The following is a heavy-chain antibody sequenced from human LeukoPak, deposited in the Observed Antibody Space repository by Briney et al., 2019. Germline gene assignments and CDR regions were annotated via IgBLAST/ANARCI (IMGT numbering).Heavy chain of an antibody. D-gene: IGHD6-19*01. CDR2: ISGSGGST. CDR1: GFTFSSYA. V-gene: IGHV3-23*01. Sequence: GGSLRLSCAASGFTFSSYAMSWVRQAPGKGLEWVSAISGSGGSTYYADSVKGRFTISRDNSKNTLYLQMNSLRAEDTAVYYCAEGYQRIAVAGTVYFDYWGQGTLVTVSS. CDR3: AEGYQRIAVAGTVYFDY. J-gene: IGHJ4*02.